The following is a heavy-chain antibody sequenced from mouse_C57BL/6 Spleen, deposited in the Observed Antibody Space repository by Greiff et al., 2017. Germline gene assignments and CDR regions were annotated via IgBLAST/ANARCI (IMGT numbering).Heavy chain of an antibody. CDR1: GYSITSGYY. D-gene: IGHD2-4*01. J-gene: IGHJ1*03. Sequence: EVQRVELGPGLVKPSQSLSLTCSVTGYSITSGYYWNWIRQFPGNKLEWMGYISYDGSNNYNPSLKNRISITRDTSKNQFFLKLNSVTTEDTATYYCAREGAYYDYDWYFDVWGTGTTVTVSS. CDR2: ISYDGSN. V-gene: IGHV3-6*01. CDR3: AREGAYYDYDWYFDV.